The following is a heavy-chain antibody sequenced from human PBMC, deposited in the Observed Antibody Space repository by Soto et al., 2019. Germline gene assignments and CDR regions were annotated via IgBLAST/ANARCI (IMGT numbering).Heavy chain of an antibody. D-gene: IGHD4-17*01. CDR1: TYTSRTYG. J-gene: IGHJ3*02. V-gene: IGHV1-18*01. CDR3: ARENYGDYGAFDI. CDR2: IGVHSGNT. Sequence: ASVKVSCKASTYTSRTYGISWVRQAPGQGLEWMGWIGVHSGNTNYAQKVQDRVTMTTDKSTSTAYMELSSLRSEDTAVYYWARENYGDYGAFDIGAKGTRAT.